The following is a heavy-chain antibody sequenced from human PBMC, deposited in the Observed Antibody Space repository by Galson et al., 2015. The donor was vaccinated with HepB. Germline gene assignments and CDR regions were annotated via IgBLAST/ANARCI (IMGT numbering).Heavy chain of an antibody. CDR1: GFTVSSNY. CDR2: IYSGGST. J-gene: IGHJ6*02. V-gene: IGHV3-66*04. Sequence: SLRLSCALSGFTVSSNYMSWLRQAPGKGPEWVSVIYSGGSTYYADSVKGRFTISRDNSKNILYLQMSSLRAEDTAVYYCARQGPPSHYYYGLDVWGQGTTVTVSS. CDR3: ARQGPPSHYYYGLDV.